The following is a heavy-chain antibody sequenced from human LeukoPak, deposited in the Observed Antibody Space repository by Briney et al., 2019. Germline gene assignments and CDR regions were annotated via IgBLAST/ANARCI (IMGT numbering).Heavy chain of an antibody. Sequence: SETLSLTCSVSGGSVNSGTYYWSWIRQPPGKGLEWIGNIYYSGSAYYNPSLKSRVTMSVDTSKNQFSLKLSSVTAADTAVYYCARDDYSTFDYWGQGTLVTVSS. CDR3: ARDDYSTFDY. D-gene: IGHD4-11*01. CDR1: GGSVNSGTYY. V-gene: IGHV4-39*02. J-gene: IGHJ4*02. CDR2: IYYSGSA.